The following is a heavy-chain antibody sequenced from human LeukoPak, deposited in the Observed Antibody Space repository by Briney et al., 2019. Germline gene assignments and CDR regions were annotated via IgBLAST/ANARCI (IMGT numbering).Heavy chain of an antibody. Sequence: SETLSLTWTVSGGSISSYYGSWVRQPPGKGLEWLGYIYYSGSTNYTPSLKSRVTISVDTSKNQFSLKLSSVTAADTAVYYCARGSGGSHYDYWGQGTLVTVSS. J-gene: IGHJ4*02. D-gene: IGHD1-26*01. CDR1: GGSISSYY. CDR3: ARGSGGSHYDY. CDR2: IYYSGST. V-gene: IGHV4-59*01.